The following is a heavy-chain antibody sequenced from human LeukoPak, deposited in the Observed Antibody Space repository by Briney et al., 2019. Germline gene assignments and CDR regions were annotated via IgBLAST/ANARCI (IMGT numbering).Heavy chain of an antibody. CDR3: AKGSHYYDSGGYYIEY. CDR1: GFTFSSYG. J-gene: IGHJ4*02. V-gene: IGHV3-30*18. CDR2: ISYDGSNQ. D-gene: IGHD3-22*01. Sequence: PGRSLRLSCAASGFTFSSYGMHWVRQAPGKGLEWVAVISYDGSNQYYGVSVKGRFTISRDNSKNTLYLQMSSLRPDDTAVYFCAKGSHYYDSGGYYIEYWGQGTLVAVSS.